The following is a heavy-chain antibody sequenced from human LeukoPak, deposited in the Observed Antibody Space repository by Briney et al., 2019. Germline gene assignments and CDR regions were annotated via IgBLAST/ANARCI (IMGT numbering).Heavy chain of an antibody. V-gene: IGHV3-33*06. CDR3: AKDPLRGFAIYYFDY. CDR2: KWYDGSNK. CDR1: GFTFSSYG. D-gene: IGHD2-15*01. J-gene: IGHJ4*02. Sequence: GGSLRLACAASGFTFSSYGMHWVRQAPGKGLEWMAVKWYDGSNKYYADSVKGRFTISRDNSKNTLYLQMNSLRAEDTAVYYCAKDPLRGFAIYYFDYWGQGTLVTVSS.